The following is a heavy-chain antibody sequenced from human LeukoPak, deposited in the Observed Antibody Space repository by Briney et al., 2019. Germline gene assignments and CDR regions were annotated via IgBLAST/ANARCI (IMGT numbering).Heavy chain of an antibody. V-gene: IGHV3-30*18. Sequence: PGGSLRLSCVASGFTFSSYGMHWVRQAPGKGLEWVSVISYAGSKKYYADSVKGRVTIPRDHSKTPLYLQMNSLRAEDTAVYYCAKIHHSGNSRADAAFDIWGPGTMVTVSS. J-gene: IGHJ3*02. CDR1: GFTFSSYG. CDR2: ISYAGSKK. D-gene: IGHD1-7*01. CDR3: AKIHHSGNSRADAAFDI.